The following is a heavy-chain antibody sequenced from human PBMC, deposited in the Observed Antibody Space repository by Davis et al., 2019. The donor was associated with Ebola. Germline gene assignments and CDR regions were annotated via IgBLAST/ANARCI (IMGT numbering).Heavy chain of an antibody. CDR3: TRHVPGDFWFFDL. CDR2: LYTDGRT. CDR1: GIIVTDTY. Sequence: GGSLRLSCAASGIIVTDTYMSWVRQAPGKGLEWVSVLYTDGRTYHSDSVKGRFTISRDNSKNTVYLQMNDLRAEDTAVYYCTRHVPGDFWFFDLWGRGTTVTVSS. J-gene: IGHJ2*01. V-gene: IGHV3-53*01. D-gene: IGHD4-17*01.